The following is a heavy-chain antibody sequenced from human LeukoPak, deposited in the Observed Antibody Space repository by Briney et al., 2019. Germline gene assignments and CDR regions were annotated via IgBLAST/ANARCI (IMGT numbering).Heavy chain of an antibody. CDR2: INLDGSQK. V-gene: IGHV3-7*01. J-gene: IGHJ4*02. D-gene: IGHD4/OR15-4a*01. CDR1: GFTIFNYW. Sequence: GGSLRLSCATSGFTIFNYWMSWVRQAAGKGLEWVANINLDGSQKYYVDSLKGRFTISRDNAKNSVYLQMNSLRAEDTAVYYCARDVDYANPRHDYWGQGTLVTVSS. CDR3: ARDVDYANPRHDY.